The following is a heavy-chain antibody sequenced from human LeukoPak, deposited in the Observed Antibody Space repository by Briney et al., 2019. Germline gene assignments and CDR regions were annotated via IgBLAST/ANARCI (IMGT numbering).Heavy chain of an antibody. D-gene: IGHD6-13*01. J-gene: IGHJ5*02. CDR2: IYYSGST. V-gene: IGHV4-59*01. CDR3: ARDNYGAAAGTVSWFDP. Sequence: PSETLSLTCTVSGDSISSYYWSWIRQPPGKALEWIGYIYYSGSTTYNPSLESRVTISLDTSKTQVSLKLRSVTAADTAVYYCARDNYGAAAGTVSWFDPWGQGTLVTVSS. CDR1: GDSISSYY.